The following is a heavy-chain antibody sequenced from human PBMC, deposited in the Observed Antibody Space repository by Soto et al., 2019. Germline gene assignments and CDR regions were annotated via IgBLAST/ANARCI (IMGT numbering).Heavy chain of an antibody. CDR1: GGSISSSSYY. J-gene: IGHJ4*02. D-gene: IGHD5-18*01. CDR3: AREYSYGSTPIDY. V-gene: IGHV4-39*01. Sequence: PSETLSLTCTVSGGSISSSSYYWGWTRQPPGKGLEWIGSIYYSGSTYYNPSLKSRVTISVDTSKNQFSLKLSSVTAADTAVYYCAREYSYGSTPIDYWGQGTLVTVSS. CDR2: IYYSGST.